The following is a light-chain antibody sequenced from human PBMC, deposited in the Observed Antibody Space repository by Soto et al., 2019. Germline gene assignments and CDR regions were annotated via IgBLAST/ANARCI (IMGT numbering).Light chain of an antibody. CDR2: DAS. J-gene: IGKJ5*01. Sequence: EIVLTQSPATLSVSPVERPTLSCRSSESVDFHLAWYQQKPGQAPRLLIYDASVRATGPPARFSGSGSGTDFTLTISSLEPEDFALYYCQQRSTWPTFGQGTRLEIK. V-gene: IGKV3-11*01. CDR1: ESVDFH. CDR3: QQRSTWPT.